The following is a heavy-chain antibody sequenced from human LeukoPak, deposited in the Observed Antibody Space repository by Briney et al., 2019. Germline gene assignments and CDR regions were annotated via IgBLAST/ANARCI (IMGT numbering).Heavy chain of an antibody. D-gene: IGHD6-25*01. J-gene: IGHJ4*02. CDR3: AREETQYSSGILYDY. V-gene: IGHV3-7*05. Sequence: SGGSLRLSCAASGFTFGDQWMTWVRQAPGKGLEWVASMNQDGSEKRYVDSVKGRFTISRDNAKNSLYLQMNSLRAEDTALYYCAREETQYSSGILYDYWGQGTLVTVSS. CDR2: MNQDGSEK. CDR1: GFTFGDQW.